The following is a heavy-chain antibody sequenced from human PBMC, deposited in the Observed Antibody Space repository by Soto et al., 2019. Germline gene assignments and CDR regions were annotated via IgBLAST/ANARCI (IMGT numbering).Heavy chain of an antibody. CDR1: GGSFSGYY. V-gene: IGHV4-34*01. CDR2: INHSGST. Sequence: SETLSLTCAVYGGSFSGYYWSWIRQPPGKGLEWIGEINHSGSTNYNPSLKSRVTISVDTSKNQFSLKLSSVTAADTAVYYCARVYWGGDCYWARAYYYGMDVWGQGTTVTVSS. CDR3: ARVYWGGDCYWARAYYYGMDV. J-gene: IGHJ6*02. D-gene: IGHD2-21*02.